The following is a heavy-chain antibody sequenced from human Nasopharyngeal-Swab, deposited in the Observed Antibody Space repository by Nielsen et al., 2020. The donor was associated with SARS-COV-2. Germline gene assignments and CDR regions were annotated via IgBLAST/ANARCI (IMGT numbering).Heavy chain of an antibody. D-gene: IGHD6-19*01. CDR1: GFTFDDYA. Sequence: SLKISCAASGFTFDDYAMHWVRQAPGKGLEWVSGFSWNSGSIGYADSVKGRFTISRDNAKNSLYLQMNSLRAEDTALYYCAKAAPHSSGWYGNWFDPWGQGTLVTVSS. J-gene: IGHJ5*02. V-gene: IGHV3-9*01. CDR2: FSWNSGSI. CDR3: AKAAPHSSGWYGNWFDP.